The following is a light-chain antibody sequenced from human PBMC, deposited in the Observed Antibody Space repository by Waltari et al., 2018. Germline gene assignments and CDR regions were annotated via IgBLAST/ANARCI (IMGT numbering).Light chain of an antibody. J-gene: IGKJ1*01. CDR2: VTS. CDR1: QSIGGW. CDR3: QQYQDYPWT. Sequence: DIQMTQSPSIMSASVGDRVTITCRASQSIGGWLAWYQQKPGKAPNLLIYVTSILQSVVPSRFSGSGSGTEFTLTISSLQPDDFATYYCQQYQDYPWTFGQGTRVDI. V-gene: IGKV1-5*03.